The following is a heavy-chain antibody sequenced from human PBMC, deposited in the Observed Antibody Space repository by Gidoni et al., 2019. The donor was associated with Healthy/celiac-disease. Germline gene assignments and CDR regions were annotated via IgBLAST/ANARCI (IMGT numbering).Heavy chain of an antibody. D-gene: IGHD3-10*01. J-gene: IGHJ5*02. CDR3: ARLVRGVIWFDP. CDR2: SYYSGVT. CDR1: GGAISSSSYY. Sequence: QLQLQEAGAGLVKPSETLSLTRTGPGGAISSSSYYWGWIRQPPGKGLGWIGGSYYSGVTYYTPSLKSRVTISVDTSKNQFSLKLSSVTAADTAVYYCARLVRGVIWFDPWGQGTLVTVSS. V-gene: IGHV4-39*01.